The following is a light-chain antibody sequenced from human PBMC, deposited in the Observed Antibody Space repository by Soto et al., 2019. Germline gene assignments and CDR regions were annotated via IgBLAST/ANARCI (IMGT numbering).Light chain of an antibody. Sequence: DIQMTQSPSSLSASVGDRVTITCRASQSITSYLNWYQQKPGKAPNLLIYAASSLQSGLPSRFSGSGSGTDFTLTISSLQPEDFATYFCQQSYSTPWTFGQGTKVEIK. CDR3: QQSYSTPWT. V-gene: IGKV1-39*01. CDR1: QSITSY. J-gene: IGKJ1*01. CDR2: AAS.